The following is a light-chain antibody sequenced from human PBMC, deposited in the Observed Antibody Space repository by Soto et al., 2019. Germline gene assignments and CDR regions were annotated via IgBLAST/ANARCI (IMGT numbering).Light chain of an antibody. CDR1: QTISGT. CDR2: GAS. Sequence: EIVMTQSPATLSVSPGGRATLSCRASQTISGTLSCYQQKPGQAPRLLIHGASTRAPGFPARFSGSGSGTDFTLTISSLQSEDFAVYYCQQYDNWPWTFGQGTKVDIK. V-gene: IGKV3-15*01. CDR3: QQYDNWPWT. J-gene: IGKJ1*01.